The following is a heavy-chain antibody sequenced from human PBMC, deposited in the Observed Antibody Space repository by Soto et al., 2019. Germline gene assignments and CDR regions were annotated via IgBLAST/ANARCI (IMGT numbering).Heavy chain of an antibody. D-gene: IGHD5-12*01. V-gene: IGHV1-69*02. CDR1: GGTFSSYT. J-gene: IGHJ4*02. CDR3: ARYPIDSGYDLGTY. Sequence: QVQRVQSGAEVKKPGSSVKVSCKASGGTFSSYTISWVRQAPGQGLEWMGRIIPILGIANYAQKFQGRVPITADKSTSTAYMGLSSLGSEDTAVYYCARYPIDSGYDLGTYWGQGTLVTVSS. CDR2: IIPILGIA.